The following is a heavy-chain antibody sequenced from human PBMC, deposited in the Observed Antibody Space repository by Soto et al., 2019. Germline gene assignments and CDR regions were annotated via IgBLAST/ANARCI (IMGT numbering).Heavy chain of an antibody. CDR3: ARAGSDHYYFDY. CDR1: GGTFSSYA. D-gene: IGHD1-1*01. V-gene: IGHV1-69*13. CDR2: IIPIFGTA. J-gene: IGHJ4*02. Sequence: SVKVSCKASGGTFSSYAISWVRQAPGQGLEWMGGIIPIFGTANYAQKFQGRVTITADESTSTAYMELSSLRSEDTAVYYCARAGSDHYYFDYWGQGTLVTVSS.